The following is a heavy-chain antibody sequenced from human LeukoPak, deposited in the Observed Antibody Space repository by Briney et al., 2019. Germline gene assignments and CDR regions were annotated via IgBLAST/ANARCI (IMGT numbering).Heavy chain of an antibody. CDR2: ISSSSSYI. CDR1: GFTFSSYS. D-gene: IGHD3-16*01. J-gene: IGHJ5*02. Sequence: GGSLRLSCAASGFTFSSYSMNWVRQAPGKGLEWVSSISSSSSYIYYADSVKGRFTISRDNAKNSLYLQMNGLRAEDTAVYYCARGGAENWFDPWGQGTLVTVSS. CDR3: ARGGAENWFDP. V-gene: IGHV3-21*01.